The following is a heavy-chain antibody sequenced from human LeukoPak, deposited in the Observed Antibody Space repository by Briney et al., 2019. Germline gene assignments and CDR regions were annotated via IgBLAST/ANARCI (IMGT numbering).Heavy chain of an antibody. CDR2: ISSSGSTI. J-gene: IGHJ5*02. D-gene: IGHD3-10*01. CDR1: GFTFSSYE. CDR3: ARHGFYGSAFDP. Sequence: GGSLRLSCAASGFTFSSYEMNWVRQAPGKGLEWVSYISSSGSTIYYADSVKGRFTISRDNAKNSLYLQMNSLRAEDTAVYYCARHGFYGSAFDPWGQGTLVIVSS. V-gene: IGHV3-48*03.